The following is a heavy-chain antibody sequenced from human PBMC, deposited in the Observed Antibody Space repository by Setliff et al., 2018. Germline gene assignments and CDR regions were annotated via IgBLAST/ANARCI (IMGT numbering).Heavy chain of an antibody. Sequence: ASVKVSCKASGYTFTSYYMHWVRQAPGQGLEWMGIINPSGGSTSYAQKFQGRVTMTRDTSTSTAYMELRSLRSDDTAVYYCARDILSSGWYFDYYYYYMDVWGKGTTVTVSS. D-gene: IGHD6-19*01. J-gene: IGHJ6*03. CDR1: GYTFTSYY. V-gene: IGHV1-46*01. CDR3: ARDILSSGWYFDYYYYYMDV. CDR2: INPSGGST.